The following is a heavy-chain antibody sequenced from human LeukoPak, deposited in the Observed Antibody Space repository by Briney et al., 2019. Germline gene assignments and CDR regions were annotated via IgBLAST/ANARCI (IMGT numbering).Heavy chain of an antibody. Sequence: SETLSLTCAVYGGSFSGYYWSWIRQPPGKGLEWIGEINHSGSTNYNPSLKSRVTISVDTSKNQFSLKLSSVTAADTAAYYCARLGGLGSRRWSDPWGQGTLVTVSS. V-gene: IGHV4-34*01. J-gene: IGHJ5*02. CDR3: ARLGGLGSRRWSDP. D-gene: IGHD2-2*01. CDR1: GGSFSGYY. CDR2: INHSGST.